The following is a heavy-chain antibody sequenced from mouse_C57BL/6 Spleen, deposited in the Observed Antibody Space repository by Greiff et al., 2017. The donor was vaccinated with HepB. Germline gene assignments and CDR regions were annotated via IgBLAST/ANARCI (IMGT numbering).Heavy chain of an antibody. V-gene: IGHV1-81*01. J-gene: IGHJ3*01. CDR2: IYPRSGNT. CDR1: GYTFTSYG. D-gene: IGHD1-1*01. CDR3: AREITTVVGAD. Sequence: QVQLQQPGAELARPGASVKLSCTASGYTFTSYGISWVKQRTGQGLEWIGEIYPRSGNTYYNEKFKGKATMTADKSYITAYMELRSLTSEDAAVYFCAREITTVVGADWGQGTLVTVAA.